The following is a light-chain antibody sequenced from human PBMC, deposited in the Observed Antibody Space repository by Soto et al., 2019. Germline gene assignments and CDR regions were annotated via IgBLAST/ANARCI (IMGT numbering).Light chain of an antibody. J-gene: IGKJ2*01. CDR3: LQYYTTPRT. Sequence: DIVMTQSPDSLAVSLGARATINCKSSQSVLYSSNNKNYLAWYQQKPGQPPKLLIYWASTRESGVPDRFSGSGSGPDFTLTISSLQAEDVAVYHCLQYYTTPRTFGQGTKLEIK. V-gene: IGKV4-1*01. CDR1: QSVLYSSNNKNY. CDR2: WAS.